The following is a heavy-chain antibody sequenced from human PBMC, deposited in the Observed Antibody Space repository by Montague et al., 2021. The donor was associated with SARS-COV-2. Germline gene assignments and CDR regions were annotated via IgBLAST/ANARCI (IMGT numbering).Heavy chain of an antibody. CDR2: VSDSGGT. Sequence: SEILSLTCAVYGGSFSNFFWSWIRQSPGKGLEWIGEVSDSGGTTYNSFLKSRVLISRDMSRNQFSIQLRSVTAADTAVYYCARVNRGYWQYAGGLNWIDPWGQGTLVIVSS. J-gene: IGHJ5*02. CDR3: ARVNRGYWQYAGGLNWIDP. CDR1: GGSFSNFF. V-gene: IGHV4-34*01. D-gene: IGHD6-25*01.